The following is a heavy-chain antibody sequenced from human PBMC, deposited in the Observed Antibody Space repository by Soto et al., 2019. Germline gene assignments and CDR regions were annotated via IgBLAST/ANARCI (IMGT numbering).Heavy chain of an antibody. Sequence: QVQLVESGGGVVQPGRSLRLSCAASAFTFSNYAMHWVRQAPGKGLEWVAVISFDGSTKYYADSVKGRFTISRDISQNTLYLQTNSLRADDTAVYYCAXEGSGDFFDYWGQGTLVTVSS. CDR3: AXEGSGDFFDY. D-gene: IGHD4-17*01. CDR1: AFTFSNYA. J-gene: IGHJ4*02. CDR2: ISFDGSTK. V-gene: IGHV3-30-3*01.